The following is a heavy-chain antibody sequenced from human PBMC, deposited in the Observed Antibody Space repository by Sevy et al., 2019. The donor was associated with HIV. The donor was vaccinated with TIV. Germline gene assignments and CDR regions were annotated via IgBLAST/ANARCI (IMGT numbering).Heavy chain of an antibody. V-gene: IGHV3-23*01. CDR1: GFAFYDYS. J-gene: IGHJ4*01. CDR2: LSFDCGKI. Sequence: GGYLRLSCAASGFAFYDYSMSWIRQAPGKGLEWVATLSFDCGKINYADSVKGRFTISRDNSKNSFYLQMDNLRVEDTALYYCAREGCTRPHDYWGQGARVTVSS. CDR3: AREGCTRPHDY. D-gene: IGHD2-8*01.